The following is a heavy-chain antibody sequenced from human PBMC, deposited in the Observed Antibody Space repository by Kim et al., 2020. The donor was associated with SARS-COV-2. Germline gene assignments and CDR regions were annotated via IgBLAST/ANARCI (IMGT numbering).Heavy chain of an antibody. J-gene: IGHJ4*02. D-gene: IGHD6-19*01. V-gene: IGHV1-3*01. CDR3: AREAVAGSFDY. Sequence: NTRYAQRFQARVSITRDTAATTAYLELSVLRSEDTAVYYCAREAVAGSFDYWGQGTLVTVSS. CDR2: NT.